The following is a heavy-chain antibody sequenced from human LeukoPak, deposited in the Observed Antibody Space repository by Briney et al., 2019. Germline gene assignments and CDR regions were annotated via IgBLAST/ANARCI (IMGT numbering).Heavy chain of an antibody. CDR2: INHSGST. CDR3: ARMLTGRRWFDP. Sequence: SETLSLTCAVYGGSFSGYYWSWIRQPPGKGLEWIGEINHSGSTNYNPSLKSRVTISVDTSRNQFSLKLSSVTAADTAVYYCARMLTGRRWFDPWGQGTLVTVSS. V-gene: IGHV4-34*01. D-gene: IGHD3-16*01. CDR1: GGSFSGYY. J-gene: IGHJ5*02.